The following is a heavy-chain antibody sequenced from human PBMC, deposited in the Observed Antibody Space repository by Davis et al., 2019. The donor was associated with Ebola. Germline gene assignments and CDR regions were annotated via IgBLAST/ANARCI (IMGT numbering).Heavy chain of an antibody. CDR3: ARGLLSWVYYGMDV. Sequence: MPSETLSLTCTVSGGSISSYYWSWIRQPPGKGLEWIGEINHSGSTNYNPSLKSRVTISVDTSKNQFSLKLSSVTAADTAVYYCARGLLSWVYYGMDVWGQGTTVTVSS. CDR2: INHSGST. CDR1: GGSISSYY. J-gene: IGHJ6*02. V-gene: IGHV4-34*01.